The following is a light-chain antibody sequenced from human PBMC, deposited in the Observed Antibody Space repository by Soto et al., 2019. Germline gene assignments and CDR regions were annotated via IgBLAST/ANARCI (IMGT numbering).Light chain of an antibody. CDR3: QHWNDYSWT. CDR1: QSISIW. V-gene: IGKV1-5*03. J-gene: IGKJ1*01. CDR2: KTS. Sequence: DIHMTQSPSTLSASVGDRVTITCRASQSISIWLACYQQKPGKAPNLLIYKTSSLETGVPSRFSGSGSGTEFTLTITSLQPDDFATYYCQHWNDYSWTVGQGTKVEVK.